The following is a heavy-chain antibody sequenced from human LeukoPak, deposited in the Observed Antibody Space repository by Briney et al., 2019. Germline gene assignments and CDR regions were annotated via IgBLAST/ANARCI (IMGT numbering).Heavy chain of an antibody. CDR1: GFTFSSYA. J-gene: IGHJ4*02. CDR3: AKAGYCSSTSCYYFGY. Sequence: PGGSLRLTCAASGFTFSSYAMSCVRQAPGKGLQWVSAISGSGGSTYYADSVKGRFTISRDNSKNTLYLQMTSLRAEDTAVYYCAKAGYCSSTSCYYFGYWGQGTLVTVSS. CDR2: ISGSGGST. D-gene: IGHD2-2*03. V-gene: IGHV3-23*01.